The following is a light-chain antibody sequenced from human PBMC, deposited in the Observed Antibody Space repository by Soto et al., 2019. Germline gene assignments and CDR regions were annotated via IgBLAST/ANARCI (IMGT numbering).Light chain of an antibody. CDR3: CSYAGSSTYV. V-gene: IGLV2-23*02. CDR1: SSDVESNNL. J-gene: IGLJ1*01. Sequence: QSVLTQPASVSGSPGQSITISCTGTSSDVESNNLVSWHQQHPGKASKLMIYEVSKRPSGVSNRFSGSKSGNTASLTISGLQAEDEADYYCCSYAGSSTYVFGTGTKVTVL. CDR2: EVS.